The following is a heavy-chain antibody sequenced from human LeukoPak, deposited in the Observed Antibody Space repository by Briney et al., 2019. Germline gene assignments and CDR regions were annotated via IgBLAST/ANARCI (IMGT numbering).Heavy chain of an antibody. CDR3: LRNPSP. CDR1: GDSISSSSYY. CDR2: VYYSGST. J-gene: IGHJ4*02. Sequence: SETLSLTCNVSGDSISSSSYYWGWIRQPPGKGLEWIGSVYYSGSTYYNPSLKRRVTISVDTSKNQFSLKVTSVTAADTAVYYCLRNPSPWGQGTLVTVSS. V-gene: IGHV4-39*01.